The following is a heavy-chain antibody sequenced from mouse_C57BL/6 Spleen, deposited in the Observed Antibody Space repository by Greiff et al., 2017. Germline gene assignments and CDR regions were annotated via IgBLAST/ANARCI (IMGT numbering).Heavy chain of an antibody. D-gene: IGHD1-1*01. CDR3: AITTVVDWYFDV. CDR1: GYTFTSYW. Sequence: VQLQQPGAELVKPGASVKLSCKASGYTFTSYWMHWVKQRPGQGLEWIGMIHPNSGSTNYNEKFKSKATLTVDKSSSTAYMQLSSLTSEDSAVYYCAITTVVDWYFDVWGTGTTVTVSS. V-gene: IGHV1-64*01. J-gene: IGHJ1*03. CDR2: IHPNSGST.